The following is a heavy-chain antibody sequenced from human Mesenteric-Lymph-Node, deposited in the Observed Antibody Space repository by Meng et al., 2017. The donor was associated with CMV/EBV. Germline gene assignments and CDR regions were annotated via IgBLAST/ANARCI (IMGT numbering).Heavy chain of an antibody. V-gene: IGHV4-59*01. CDR3: ARGAVVVPAAMTFTGDYYYYYGMDV. CDR1: GGSISSYY. J-gene: IGHJ6*02. Sequence: GSLRLSCTVSGGSISSYYWSWIRQPPGKGLEWIGYIYYSGSTNYNPSLKSRVTISVDTSKNQFSLKLSSVTAADTAVYYCARGAVVVPAAMTFTGDYYYYYGMDVWGQGTTVTVSS. CDR2: IYYSGST. D-gene: IGHD2-2*01.